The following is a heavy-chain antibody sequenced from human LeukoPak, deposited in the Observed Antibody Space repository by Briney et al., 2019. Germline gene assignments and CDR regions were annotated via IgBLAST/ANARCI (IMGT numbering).Heavy chain of an antibody. CDR3: GKTTVGYSSGQKPAWPVDY. J-gene: IGHJ4*02. CDR2: IFGSGGSP. CDR1: GFTFGSYA. D-gene: IGHD5-18*01. V-gene: IGHV3-23*01. Sequence: GGSLRLSCEASGFTFGSYAMHWVRQGPGKGLEWVAGIFGSGGSPHYADSVKGRFTISRDNSQNMVYLHTNSLRAEDTAVYYCGKTTVGYSSGQKPAWPVDYWGQGTLVTVSS.